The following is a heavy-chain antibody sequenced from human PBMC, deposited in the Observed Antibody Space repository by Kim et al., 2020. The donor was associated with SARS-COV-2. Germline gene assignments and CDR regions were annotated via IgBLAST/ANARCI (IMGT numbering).Heavy chain of an antibody. CDR2: IWYDGSYK. Sequence: WGSLRLSCAASGFTFSSYGMHWVRQAPGKGLEWVAFIWYDGSYKYYADSVKGRFTISRDNSKNTLYLQMNSLRAEDTAVYYCSSYDYWGQGTLVTVSS. CDR1: GFTFSSYG. CDR3: SSYDY. J-gene: IGHJ4*02. V-gene: IGHV3-30*02.